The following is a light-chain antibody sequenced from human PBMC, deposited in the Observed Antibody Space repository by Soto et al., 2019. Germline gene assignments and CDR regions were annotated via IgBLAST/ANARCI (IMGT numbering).Light chain of an antibody. CDR1: QSISSW. V-gene: IGKV1-5*03. CDR3: QQYNSYSLT. CDR2: KAS. Sequence: DIQMTQSPSTLSASVGDRVTITCRASQSISSWLAWYQQKPGKAPKLLFYKASSLESGVPSRFSGRGAGTEFTLTTSSLQPDDCATYYCQQYNSYSLTFGGGTKVEIK. J-gene: IGKJ4*01.